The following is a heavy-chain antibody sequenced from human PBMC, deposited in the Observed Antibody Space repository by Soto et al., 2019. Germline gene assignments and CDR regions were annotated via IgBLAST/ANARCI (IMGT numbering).Heavy chain of an antibody. Sequence: HPGGSLRLSCAASGFTFSSYAMHWVRQAPGKGLEWVAVISYDGSNKYYADSVKGRFTISRDNSKNTLYLQMNSLRAEDTAVYYCAREWVEPEIYYYYGMDVWGQGTTVTVSS. J-gene: IGHJ6*02. CDR2: ISYDGSNK. CDR3: AREWVEPEIYYYYGMDV. D-gene: IGHD1-26*01. CDR1: GFTFSSYA. V-gene: IGHV3-30-3*01.